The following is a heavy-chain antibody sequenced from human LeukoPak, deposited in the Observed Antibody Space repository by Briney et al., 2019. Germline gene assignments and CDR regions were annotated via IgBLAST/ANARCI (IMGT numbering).Heavy chain of an antibody. CDR1: GYTFTSYG. CDR2: ISAYNGNT. J-gene: IGHJ4*02. CDR3: ARAKPKNMVRGLIMRRESRYYFDY. V-gene: IGHV1-18*01. D-gene: IGHD3-10*01. Sequence: ASVKVSCKASGYTFTSYGISWVRQAPGQGLEWMGWISAYNGNTNYAQKLQGRVTMTTDTSTSTAYMELRSLRSDDTAVYYCARAKPKNMVRGLIMRRESRYYFDYWGQGTLVTVSS.